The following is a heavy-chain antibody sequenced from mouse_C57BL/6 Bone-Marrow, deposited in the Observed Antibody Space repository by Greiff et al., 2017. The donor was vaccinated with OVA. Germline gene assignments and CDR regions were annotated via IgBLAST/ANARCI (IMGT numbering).Heavy chain of an antibody. J-gene: IGHJ2*01. CDR1: GYTFTDYY. CDR3: ARCPLTTVVATGYFDY. Sequence: EVQLQQSGPELVKPGASVKISCKASGYTFTDYYMNWVKQSHGKSLEWIGDINPNNGGTSYNQKFKGKATLPVDKSSSTAYMELRSLTSEDSAVYYCARCPLTTVVATGYFDYWGQGTTLTVSS. D-gene: IGHD1-1*01. CDR2: INPNNGGT. V-gene: IGHV1-26*01.